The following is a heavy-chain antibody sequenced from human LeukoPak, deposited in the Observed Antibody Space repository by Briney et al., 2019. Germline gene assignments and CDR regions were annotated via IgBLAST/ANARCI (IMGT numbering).Heavy chain of an antibody. CDR3: TTDPIVVVPAAIPGAFDI. D-gene: IGHD2-2*02. CDR1: GFTFSNAW. CDR2: IKSKTDGGTT. J-gene: IGHJ3*02. Sequence: GGSLRLSCAASGFTFSNAWMSWVRQAPGKGLDWFGRIKSKTDGGTTDYAAPVKGRFTISRDDSKNTLYLQMNGLKTEDTAVYYCTTDPIVVVPAAIPGAFDIWGQGTMVTVSS. V-gene: IGHV3-15*01.